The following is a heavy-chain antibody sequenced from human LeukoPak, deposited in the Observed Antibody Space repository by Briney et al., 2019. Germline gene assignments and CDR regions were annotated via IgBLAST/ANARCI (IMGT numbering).Heavy chain of an antibody. V-gene: IGHV3-21*01. Sequence: GGSLRLSCAASGYTFSSYSMNWVRQAPEKGLEWVSSISSSSSYIYYADSVKGRFTISRDNAKNSLYLQMNSLRAEDTAVYYCAREYEDDFWSGYYSLDPWGQGTLVSVSS. CDR1: GYTFSSYS. CDR3: AREYEDDFWSGYYSLDP. D-gene: IGHD3-3*01. J-gene: IGHJ5*02. CDR2: ISSSSSYI.